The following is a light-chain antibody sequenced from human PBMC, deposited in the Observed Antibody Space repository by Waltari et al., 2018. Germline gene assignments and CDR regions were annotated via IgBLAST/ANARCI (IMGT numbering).Light chain of an antibody. CDR1: QGISSY. V-gene: IGKV1-9*01. Sequence: DIQLTQSPSFLSASVGDRVTITCRASQGISSYLAWYQQKPGKAPKLLIYAASTLQSGVPSRFSDSGSGTEFTLTISSLQPEDFATYYCQQLNSYPRGMYTFGQGTKLEIK. CDR3: QQLNSYPRGMYT. J-gene: IGKJ2*01. CDR2: AAS.